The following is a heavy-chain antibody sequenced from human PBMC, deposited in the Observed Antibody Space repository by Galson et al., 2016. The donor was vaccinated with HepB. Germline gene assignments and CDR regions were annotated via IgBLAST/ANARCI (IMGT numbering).Heavy chain of an antibody. J-gene: IGHJ6*02. D-gene: IGHD1-20*01. V-gene: IGHV1-24*01. Sequence: SVKVSCKVSGKSLTEVSMHWVRQAPGKGPEWMGGFDPEDGERIYAQKFQGRVTMTEDTSTDTAYMELSSLRSEDTAVYFCATLGLTDYYYGLGVWGQGTTVTVSS. CDR1: GKSLTEVS. CDR3: ATLGLTDYYYGLGV. CDR2: FDPEDGER.